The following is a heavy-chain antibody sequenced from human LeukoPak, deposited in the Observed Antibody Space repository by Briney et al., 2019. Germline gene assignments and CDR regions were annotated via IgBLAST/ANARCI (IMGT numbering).Heavy chain of an antibody. D-gene: IGHD3-22*01. V-gene: IGHV4-39*01. CDR3: ARITMIVKTLDY. CDR2: IYYSGST. J-gene: IGHJ4*02. CDR1: GGSISSSSYY. Sequence: PSETLSLTCTVSGGSISSSSYYWGWIRQPPGKGLEWIGSIYYSGSTYYNPSLKSRVTISVDTSKNQFSLKLSSVTAADTAVYYCARITMIVKTLDYWGQGTLVTVSP.